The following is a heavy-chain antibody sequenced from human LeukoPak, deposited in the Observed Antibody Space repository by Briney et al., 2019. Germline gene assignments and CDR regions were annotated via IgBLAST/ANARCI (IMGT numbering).Heavy chain of an antibody. CDR2: IYYSGST. J-gene: IGHJ5*02. D-gene: IGHD3-22*01. CDR1: GGSISSYY. V-gene: IGHV4-59*01. CDR3: ARHRYYYDSSGYYYQP. Sequence: SETLSLTCTVSGGSISSYYWSWLRQPPGKGLEWIGYIYYSGSTNYNPSLKSRVTISVDTSKNQFSLRLSSVTAADTAVYYCARHRYYYDSSGYYYQPWGRGTLVTVSS.